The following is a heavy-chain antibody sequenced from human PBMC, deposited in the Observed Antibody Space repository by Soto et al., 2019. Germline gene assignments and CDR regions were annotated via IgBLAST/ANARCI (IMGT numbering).Heavy chain of an antibody. V-gene: IGHV1-18*01. CDR3: ARGASCSSTSCYDNFHYGLAV. Sequence: QVQLVRSGPEVKNPGASLKVSCKASGYTFTNYGITWVRQAPGQGLEWMGWITASNGNANYAREIQGRLTLTRDTSTNTASMELRSLRSDDTAVYYCARGASCSSTSCYDNFHYGLAVWGQGTTVIVSS. J-gene: IGHJ6*02. D-gene: IGHD2-2*01. CDR1: GYTFTNYG. CDR2: ITASNGNA.